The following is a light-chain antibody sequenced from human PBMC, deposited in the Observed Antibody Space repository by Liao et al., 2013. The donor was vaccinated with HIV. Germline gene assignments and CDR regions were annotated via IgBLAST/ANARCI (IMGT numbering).Light chain of an antibody. CDR3: QVWDSSSDHQV. CDR2: KDS. CDR1: ALPKQY. V-gene: IGLV3-25*03. J-gene: IGLJ3*02. Sequence: SYELTQPPSVSVSPGQTARITCSGDALPKQYAYWYQQKPGQAPVLVIYKDSERPSGIPERFSGSSSGTTVTLTISGVQAEDEADYYCQVWDSSSDHQVFGGGTKLTVL.